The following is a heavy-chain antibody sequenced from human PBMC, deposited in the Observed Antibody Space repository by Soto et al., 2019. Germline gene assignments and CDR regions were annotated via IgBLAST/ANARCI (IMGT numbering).Heavy chain of an antibody. J-gene: IGHJ4*02. CDR1: GGYNSSSSYY. Sequence: SETLSLTCTVCGGYNSSSSYYWGWIRQPPGKGLEWIGSIYYSGSTYYNPSLKSRVTISVDTSKNQFSLKLSSVTAADTAVYYCARGFPTVVTVDYWGQGTLVTVSS. CDR3: ARGFPTVVTVDY. V-gene: IGHV4-39*01. D-gene: IGHD4-17*01. CDR2: IYYSGST.